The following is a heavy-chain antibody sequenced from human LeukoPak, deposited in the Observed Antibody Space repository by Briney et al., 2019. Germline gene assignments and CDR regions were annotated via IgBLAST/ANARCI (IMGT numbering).Heavy chain of an antibody. CDR1: GFTFSRYA. CDR2: ISGGGGST. Sequence: GGSLRLSCAASGFTFSRYAMSWVRQAPGKGLEWVSGISGGGGSTYYADSVKGRFTISRDNSKNTLYLQMNSLRAEDTAVYYCAKGLGAFDIWGQGTMVTVSS. D-gene: IGHD5-12*01. V-gene: IGHV3-23*01. J-gene: IGHJ3*02. CDR3: AKGLGAFDI.